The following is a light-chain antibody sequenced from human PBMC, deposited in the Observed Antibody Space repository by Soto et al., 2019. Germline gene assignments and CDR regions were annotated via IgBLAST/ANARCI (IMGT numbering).Light chain of an antibody. CDR3: SSYTSSSTPPWV. CDR1: SSDVGGYNY. V-gene: IGLV2-14*01. J-gene: IGLJ1*01. CDR2: DVS. Sequence: QSVLTQPASVSGSPGQSITISCTGTSSDVGGYNYVSWYQQHPGKAPKLMIYDVSNRPSGVSNRFSGSKSGNTASLTISGLQAEDEADYYCSSYTSSSTPPWVFGTGTTLTVL.